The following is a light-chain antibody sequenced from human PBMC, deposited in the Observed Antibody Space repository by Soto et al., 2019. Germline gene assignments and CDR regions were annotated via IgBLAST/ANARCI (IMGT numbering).Light chain of an antibody. V-gene: IGLV2-23*01. CDR1: SSDVGYYNV. J-gene: IGLJ1*01. CDR3: CSYADSSTYV. Sequence: QSALTQPASVSGSPGQSIAISCTGTSSDVGYYNVVSWYQQHPGKAPKLMIYEASKRPSGGSNRFSGSKSGNTASLTISGLQAEDEADYYCCSYADSSTYVFGTGTKLTVL. CDR2: EAS.